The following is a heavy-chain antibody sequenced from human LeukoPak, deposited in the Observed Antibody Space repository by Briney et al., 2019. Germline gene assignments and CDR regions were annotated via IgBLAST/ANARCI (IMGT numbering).Heavy chain of an antibody. J-gene: IGHJ1*01. CDR2: ISSSSSHI. D-gene: IGHD6-13*01. Sequence: GGYLRLSCAASGFTFSSDSMNWVRQAPGKGLEWVSSISSSSSHIYYADSVKGRFTISRDNAKNSLYLQMSSLRAEDTAVYYCTSNPPGIARDGAEYFQHWGQGTLVTVSS. CDR3: TSNPPGIARDGAEYFQH. CDR1: GFTFSSDS. V-gene: IGHV3-21*01.